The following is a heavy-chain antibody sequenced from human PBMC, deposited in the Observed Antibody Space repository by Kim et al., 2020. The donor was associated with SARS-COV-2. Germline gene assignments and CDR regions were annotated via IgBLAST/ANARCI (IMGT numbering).Heavy chain of an antibody. V-gene: IGHV3-49*03. J-gene: IGHJ6*02. Sequence: GGSLRLSCTASGFTFGDYAMSWFRQAPGKGLEWVGCIRCKAYGGTTEYAASVKGRFTISRDDSKSIAYLQMNSLKTEDTAVYYCTRVNYYYGMDVWGQGTMVTGSS. CDR1: GFTFGDYA. CDR2: IRCKAYGGTT. CDR3: TRVNYYYGMDV.